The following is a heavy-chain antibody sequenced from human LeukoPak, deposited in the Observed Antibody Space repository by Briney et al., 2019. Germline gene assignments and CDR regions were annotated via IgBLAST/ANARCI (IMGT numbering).Heavy chain of an antibody. J-gene: IGHJ6*03. V-gene: IGHV4-59*11. Sequence: SETLSLTCTVSGGSISSHYWSWIRQPPGKGLEWIGYIYYSGSINYNPSLKSRVTISVDTSKNQFSLKLSSVTAADTAVYYCARYYYYYYYMDVWGKGTTVTVSS. CDR3: ARYYYYYYYMDV. CDR1: GGSISSHY. CDR2: IYYSGSI.